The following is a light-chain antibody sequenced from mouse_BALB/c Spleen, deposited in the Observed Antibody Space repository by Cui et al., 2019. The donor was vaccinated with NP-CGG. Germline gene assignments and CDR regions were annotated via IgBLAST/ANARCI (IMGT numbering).Light chain of an antibody. CDR1: TGAVTTSNY. CDR2: GTN. J-gene: IGLJ1*01. Sequence: QAVVTQESELTTSPGETVTLTCRSSTGAVTTSNYANWVQEKPDHLFTGLIGGTNNRAPGVPARFSGSLIGDKAAPTITGAQTEDEAIYFCALWYSNHWVFGGGTKLTVL. CDR3: ALWYSNHWV. V-gene: IGLV1*01.